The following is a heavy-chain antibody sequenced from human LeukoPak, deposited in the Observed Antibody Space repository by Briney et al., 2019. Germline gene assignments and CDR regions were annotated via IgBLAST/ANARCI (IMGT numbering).Heavy chain of an antibody. CDR3: ARGLVAKTEIDY. J-gene: IGHJ4*02. Sequence: ASVKVSCKASGYTFTGYYMHWVRQAPGQGLEWMGRINPNSGNTNYAQKLQGRVTMTTDTSTSTAYMELRSLRSDDTAVYYCARGLVAKTEIDYWGQGTLVTVSS. V-gene: IGHV1-2*06. D-gene: IGHD5-12*01. CDR2: INPNSGNT. CDR1: GYTFTGYY.